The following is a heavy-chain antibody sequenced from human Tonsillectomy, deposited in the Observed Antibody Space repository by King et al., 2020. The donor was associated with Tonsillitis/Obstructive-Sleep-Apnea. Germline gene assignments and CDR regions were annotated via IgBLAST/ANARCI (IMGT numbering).Heavy chain of an antibody. CDR1: GDSISSFY. V-gene: IGHV4-59*08. J-gene: IGHJ4*02. CDR2: ISYSGGT. Sequence: QLQESGPGLVKPSETLSLTCTVSGDSISSFYWSWIRQPPGKGLEWIGYISYSGGTNYNPSLKSRVTISVDTSKNQFSLKLSSVTAADTAVYYCARGLEWLSPQYYFDYWGQGTLVTVSS. D-gene: IGHD3-3*01. CDR3: ARGLEWLSPQYYFDY.